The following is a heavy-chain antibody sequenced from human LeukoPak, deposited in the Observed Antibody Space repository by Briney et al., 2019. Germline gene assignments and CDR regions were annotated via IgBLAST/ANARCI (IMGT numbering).Heavy chain of an antibody. CDR3: ARGTTVTTFLDY. D-gene: IGHD4-17*01. V-gene: IGHV4-34*01. J-gene: IGHJ4*02. CDR2: INHSGST. CDR1: GGSFSGYY. Sequence: SETLSLTCAVYGGSFSGYYWSWIRQPPGKGLEWIGEINHSGSTNYNPSLKSRVTISVDTSKNQVSLKLSSVTAADTAVYYCARGTTVTTFLDYWGQGTLVTVSS.